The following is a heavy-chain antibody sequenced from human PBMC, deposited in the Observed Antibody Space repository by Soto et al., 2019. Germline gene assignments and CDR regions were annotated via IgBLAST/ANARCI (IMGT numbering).Heavy chain of an antibody. V-gene: IGHV3-23*01. Sequence: GGSLRLSCAASGFTFSSYAMSWVRQAPGKGLEWVSAISGSGGSTYYADSVKGRFTISRDNSKNTLYLQMNSLRAEDTAVYYCAKDEGRNRYCSGGSCSYYFDYWGQGTLVTVSS. CDR3: AKDEGRNRYCSGGSCSYYFDY. CDR1: GFTFSSYA. D-gene: IGHD2-15*01. J-gene: IGHJ4*02. CDR2: ISGSGGST.